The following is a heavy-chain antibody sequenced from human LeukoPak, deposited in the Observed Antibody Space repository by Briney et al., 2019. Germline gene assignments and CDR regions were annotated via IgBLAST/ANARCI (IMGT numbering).Heavy chain of an antibody. D-gene: IGHD4-17*01. CDR2: ISYDGSNK. Sequence: GGPLRLSCAASGFTFSSYAMHWVRQAPGKGLEWVAVISYDGSNKYYADSVKGRFTISRDNSKNTLYLQMNSLRAEDTAVYYCARDESPYGDLIDYWGQGTLVTVSS. CDR3: ARDESPYGDLIDY. CDR1: GFTFSSYA. J-gene: IGHJ4*02. V-gene: IGHV3-30-3*01.